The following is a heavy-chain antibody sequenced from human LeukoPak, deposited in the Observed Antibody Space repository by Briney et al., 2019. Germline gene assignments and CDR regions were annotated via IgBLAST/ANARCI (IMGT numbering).Heavy chain of an antibody. CDR2: IYHSGST. CDR1: GGSISSSSYY. D-gene: IGHD6-19*01. CDR3: ARGGIAVAISNWFDP. J-gene: IGHJ5*02. V-gene: IGHV4-39*07. Sequence: SETLSLTCTVSGGSISSSSYYWGWIRQPPGKGLEWIGEIYHSGSTNYNPSLKSRVTISVDKSKNQFSLKLSSVTAADTAVYYCARGGIAVAISNWFDPWGQGTLVTVSS.